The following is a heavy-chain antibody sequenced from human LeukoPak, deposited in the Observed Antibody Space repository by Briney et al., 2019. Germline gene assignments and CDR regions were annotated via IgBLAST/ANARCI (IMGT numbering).Heavy chain of an antibody. Sequence: PGGSLRLSCAASGFTFSSYGMHWVRQAPGKGLEWVAFIRYDGSNKYYADSVKGRFTISRDNSKNTLYLQMNSLRAEDTAVYCCAKEGSGWRGYFDYWGQGTLVTVSS. V-gene: IGHV3-30*02. CDR3: AKEGSGWRGYFDY. CDR2: IRYDGSNK. J-gene: IGHJ4*02. CDR1: GFTFSSYG. D-gene: IGHD6-19*01.